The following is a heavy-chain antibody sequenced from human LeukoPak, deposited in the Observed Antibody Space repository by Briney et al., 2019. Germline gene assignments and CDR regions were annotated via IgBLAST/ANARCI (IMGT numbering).Heavy chain of an antibody. Sequence: GGSLRLSCAASGFTFSSYSMNWVRQAPGKGLEWVSYISSSSSTIYYADSVKGRFTISRDNAKNSLYLQMNSLRAEDTAVYYCARDVDYYDSSGYYYYYYYMDVWGKGTTVTVSS. CDR3: ARDVDYYDSSGYYYYYYYMDV. D-gene: IGHD3-22*01. CDR1: GFTFSSYS. CDR2: ISSSSSTI. J-gene: IGHJ6*03. V-gene: IGHV3-48*01.